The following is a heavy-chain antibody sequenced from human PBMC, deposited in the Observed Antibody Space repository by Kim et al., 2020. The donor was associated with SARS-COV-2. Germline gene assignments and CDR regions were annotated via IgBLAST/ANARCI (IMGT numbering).Heavy chain of an antibody. CDR1: GGSISSYY. V-gene: IGHV4-4*07. J-gene: IGHJ6*02. Sequence: SETLSLTCTVSGGSISSYYWSWIRQPAGKGLEWIGRIYTSGSTNYNPSLKSRVTMSVDTSKNHFSLNLSSVTAADTAVYYCAGAAAGLNYYYYGMDVWGQGTTVTVSS. CDR3: AGAAAGLNYYYYGMDV. CDR2: IYTSGST. D-gene: IGHD6-13*01.